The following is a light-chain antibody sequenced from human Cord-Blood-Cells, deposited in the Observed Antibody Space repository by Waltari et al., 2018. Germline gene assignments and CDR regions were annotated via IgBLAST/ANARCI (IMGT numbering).Light chain of an antibody. V-gene: IGLV1-40*01. Sequence: QSVLTQPPSVSGAPGQRVTISCTGSSSNIGAGYDVHWYQQLPGTAPKLLSYGNSNRPSGVPDRFSGSKSGTSASLAITGLQAEDEADYYCQSYDSSLVVFGGGTKLTVL. CDR2: GNS. CDR1: SSNIGAGYD. J-gene: IGLJ2*01. CDR3: QSYDSSLVV.